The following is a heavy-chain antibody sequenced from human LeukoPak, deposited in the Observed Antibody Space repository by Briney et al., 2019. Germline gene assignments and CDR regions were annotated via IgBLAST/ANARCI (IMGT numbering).Heavy chain of an antibody. D-gene: IGHD6-25*01. V-gene: IGHV1-2*06. Sequence: ASVKISCKASGYTFTDYYVHWVRQAPGQGLEWMGRISPNSGGTNYAQKFRGRLTVTRDTSISTAYMELSSLRSDDTAVYYCARESVAAGRTGFDYWGQGTLVTVSS. J-gene: IGHJ4*02. CDR1: GYTFTDYY. CDR2: ISPNSGGT. CDR3: ARESVAAGRTGFDY.